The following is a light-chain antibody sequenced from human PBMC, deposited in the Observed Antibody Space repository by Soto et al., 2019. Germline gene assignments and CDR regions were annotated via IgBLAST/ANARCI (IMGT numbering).Light chain of an antibody. J-gene: IGKJ1*01. CDR3: QQYNNWPPKT. Sequence: EIVMTQSPASLPGSPWERASLSFMASQSVSSNLAWYQQKPGQAPRLLIYGASTRATGIPARFSGSGSGTEFTLTISSLQSEDFAVYYCQQYNNWPPKTFGQGTKVDIK. CDR1: QSVSSN. V-gene: IGKV3-15*01. CDR2: GAS.